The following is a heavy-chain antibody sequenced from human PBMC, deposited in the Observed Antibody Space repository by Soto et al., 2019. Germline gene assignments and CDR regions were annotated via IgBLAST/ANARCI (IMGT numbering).Heavy chain of an antibody. CDR2: IYYLGNT. J-gene: IGHJ4*02. CDR3: ARFVVTATRHAGFDF. Sequence: SETLSLTCTVSGDSITNNNFYWGWVRQPPGKGLDWIGNIYYLGNTFYNPSLRSRVTISADTSKNQFSLNLSSVTAADTAVYYCARFVVTATRHAGFDFWGQGTLVTVSS. CDR1: GDSITNNNFY. D-gene: IGHD2-21*02. V-gene: IGHV4-39*01.